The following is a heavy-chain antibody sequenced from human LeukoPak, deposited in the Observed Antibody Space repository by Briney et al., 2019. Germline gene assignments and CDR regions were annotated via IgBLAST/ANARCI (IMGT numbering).Heavy chain of an antibody. D-gene: IGHD3-22*01. CDR2: IYHSGST. CDR1: GFTFSNAW. V-gene: IGHV4-38-2*01. CDR3: ARHAHSSGYYWYFDL. Sequence: PGGSLRLSCAASGFTFSNAWMSWIRQPPGKGLEWIGSIYHSGSTYYNPSLKSRVTISVDTSKNQFSLKLSSVTAADTAVYYCARHAHSSGYYWYFDLWGRGTLVTVPS. J-gene: IGHJ2*01.